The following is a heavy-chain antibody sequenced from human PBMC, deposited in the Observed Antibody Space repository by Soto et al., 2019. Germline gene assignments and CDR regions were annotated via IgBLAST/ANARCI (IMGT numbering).Heavy chain of an antibody. D-gene: IGHD4-17*01. CDR3: ARVGGVRGYHYVDAFDY. CDR2: ISVYSGDT. J-gene: IGHJ4*02. Sequence: QVQLVQSGAEVKKPGASVKVSCKTSGYTFTNYGINWVRQAPGQGLEGMGWISVYSGDTNYAQKFQGRVSMTTDTSTGTAYMELWSRKSDESAVYYCARVGGVRGYHYVDAFDYWGQGRLVSVPA. CDR1: GYTFTNYG. V-gene: IGHV1-18*01.